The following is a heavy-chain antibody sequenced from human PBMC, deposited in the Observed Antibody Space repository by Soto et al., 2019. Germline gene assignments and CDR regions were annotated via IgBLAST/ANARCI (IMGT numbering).Heavy chain of an antibody. CDR1: GYSFTIYW. V-gene: IGHV5-51*01. CDR3: ARXAYYYDSSGYSTTWFDP. J-gene: IGHJ5*02. Sequence: GESMKISCKGSGYSFTIYWIGWVRQMPGKGLEWMGIIYPGDSDTRYSPSFQGQVTISADKSISTAYLQWSSLKASDTAMYYCARXAYYYDSSGYSTTWFDPWGQGTLVTVSS. CDR2: IYPGDSDT. D-gene: IGHD3-22*01.